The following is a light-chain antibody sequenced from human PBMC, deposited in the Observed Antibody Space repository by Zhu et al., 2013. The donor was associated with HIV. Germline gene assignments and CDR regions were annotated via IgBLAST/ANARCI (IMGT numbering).Light chain of an antibody. Sequence: DIVLTQSPGTLSLSPGERATLSCRASQSVTSSYLAWYQQKPGQAPRLLIYGASSRATGIPDRFSGSGSGTDFTLTITGLEPEDFAVYFCQQYATSPLTFGGGTNVEIK. V-gene: IGKV3-20*01. CDR1: QSVTSSY. CDR2: GAS. J-gene: IGKJ4*01. CDR3: QQYATSPLT.